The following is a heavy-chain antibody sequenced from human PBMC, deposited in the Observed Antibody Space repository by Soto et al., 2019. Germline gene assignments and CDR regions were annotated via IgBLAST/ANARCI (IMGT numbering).Heavy chain of an antibody. CDR1: GGPFSSYA. Sequence: QVQLVQSGAEVKKPGSSVKVSCTASGGPFSSYAINWVRQAPGQGLEWMGVITPMFGAPHYAQNFKGRITITADKSTNPDYMELSSLTSGDTAVYFCARVFTGRGCGPWGQGPWSPSPQ. CDR3: ARVFTGRGCGP. V-gene: IGHV1-69*06. J-gene: IGHJ5*02. D-gene: IGHD3-10*02. CDR2: ITPMFGAP.